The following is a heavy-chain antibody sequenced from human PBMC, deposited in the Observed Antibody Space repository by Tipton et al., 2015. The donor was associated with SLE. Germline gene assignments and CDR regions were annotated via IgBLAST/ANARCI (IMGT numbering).Heavy chain of an antibody. D-gene: IGHD1-7*01. CDR1: GFTFVKNA. CDR3: AKDHYWNYGGYFDY. V-gene: IGHV3-23*01. J-gene: IGHJ4*02. CDR2: INDNGAGT. Sequence: SLRLSCAASGFTFVKNAMTWVRQAPGKGLEWVSSINDNGAGTYYADSVKGRFTISRDNSKNTLYLQMNSLRADDTAVYYCAKDHYWNYGGYFDYWGQGTLVTVSS.